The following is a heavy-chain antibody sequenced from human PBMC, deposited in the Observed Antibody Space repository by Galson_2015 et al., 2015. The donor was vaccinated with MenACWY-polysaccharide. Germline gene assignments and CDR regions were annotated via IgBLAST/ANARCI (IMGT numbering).Heavy chain of an antibody. J-gene: IGHJ4*02. V-gene: IGHV3-74*01. D-gene: IGHD6-19*01. CDR2: INPDGSNT. CDR3: VRQYTSGWYLRYDY. CDR1: GFSFSNYW. Sequence: SLRLSCAASGFSFSNYWMHWVRQAPGKGLVWVSRINPDGSNTNYADSVKGRFTISRDNAKNTLFLQMNSPRAEETALYYCVRQYTSGWYLRYDYWGQGTLVTVSS.